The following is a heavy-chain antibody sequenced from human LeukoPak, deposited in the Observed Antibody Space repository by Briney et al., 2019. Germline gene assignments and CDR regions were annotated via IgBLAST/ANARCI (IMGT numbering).Heavy chain of an antibody. CDR1: GFTFVSYW. CDR2: INGYGSST. CDR3: ARKGIYYYYYYMDV. Sequence: SGGSLRLSCAASGFTFVSYWMHWVRQAPGKGLVWVSRINGYGSSTDFADSVKGRFTISRDNAKNTLYLQMNSLRAEDTAVYYCARKGIYYYYYYMDVWGKGTTVTVSS. J-gene: IGHJ6*03. V-gene: IGHV3-74*01.